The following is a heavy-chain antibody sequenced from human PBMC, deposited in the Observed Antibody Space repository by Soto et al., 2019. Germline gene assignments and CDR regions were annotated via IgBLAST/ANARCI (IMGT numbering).Heavy chain of an antibody. CDR2: IYYTGNT. J-gene: IGHJ4*02. CDR1: GVSMSSSHY. CDR3: VGMIVVAMGSYFDY. V-gene: IGHV4-59*11. D-gene: IGHD3-22*01. Sequence: SETLSLTCTVSGVSMSSSHYWIWIRQSPGKGLEWIGYIYYTGNTNYNPSLQSRVTISLDTSKNQFSLNVRSVTAADTAVYYCVGMIVVAMGSYFDYWGQGTLVTVSS.